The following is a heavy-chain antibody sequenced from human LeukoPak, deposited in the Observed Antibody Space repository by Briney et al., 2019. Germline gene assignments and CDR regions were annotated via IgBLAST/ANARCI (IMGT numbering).Heavy chain of an antibody. V-gene: IGHV1-2*02. CDR1: GYTFTGYY. CDR3: ARDSGYYYPSWYFDL. J-gene: IGHJ2*01. D-gene: IGHD3-22*01. CDR2: INPNSGGT. Sequence: ASVKVSCKASGYTFTGYYMHWVRQAPGQGFEWMGWINPNSGGTNYAQKFQGRVTMTRDTSISTAYMELSRLRSDDTAVYYCARDSGYYYPSWYFDLWGRGTLVTVSS.